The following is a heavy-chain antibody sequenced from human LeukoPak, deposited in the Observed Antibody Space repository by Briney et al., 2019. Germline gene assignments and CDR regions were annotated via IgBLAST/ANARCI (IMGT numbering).Heavy chain of an antibody. D-gene: IGHD1-1*01. CDR2: IIPIFGTA. Sequence: SVKVSCKASGGTFSSYAISWVRQAPGQGLEWMGGIIPIFGTANYAQKFQGRVTITADESTSTAYMELSSLRSEDTAVYYCARTSTGTSPSKYYFDYWGQGTLVTVSS. J-gene: IGHJ4*02. V-gene: IGHV1-69*13. CDR1: GGTFSSYA. CDR3: ARTSTGTSPSKYYFDY.